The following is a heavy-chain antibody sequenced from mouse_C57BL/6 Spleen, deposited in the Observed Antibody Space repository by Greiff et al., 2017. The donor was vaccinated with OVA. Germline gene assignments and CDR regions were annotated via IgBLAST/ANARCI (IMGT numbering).Heavy chain of an antibody. Sequence: VQLKESGGGLVKPGGSLKLSCAASGFTFSDYGMHWVRQAPEKGLEWVAYISSGSSTIYYADTVKGRFTISRDNAKNTLFLQMTSLRSEDTAMYYCARGWDGYLYFYAMDYWGQGTSVTVSS. CDR3: ARGWDGYLYFYAMDY. J-gene: IGHJ4*01. CDR1: GFTFSDYG. V-gene: IGHV5-17*01. D-gene: IGHD2-3*01. CDR2: ISSGSSTI.